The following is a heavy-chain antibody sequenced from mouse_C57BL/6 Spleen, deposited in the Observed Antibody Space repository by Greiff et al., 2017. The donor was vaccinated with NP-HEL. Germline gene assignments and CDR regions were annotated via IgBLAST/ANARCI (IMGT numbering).Heavy chain of an antibody. CDR3: ARSLLQGFAY. Sequence: VQLQQPGAELVRPGSSVKLSCKASGYTFPSYWMDWVKQRPGQGLEWIGNIYPSASETPYNPKFQDTATLTVDKSSSTAYMQLSSLTSEDSAVYYCARSLLQGFAYWGQGTLVTVSA. V-gene: IGHV1-61*01. CDR2: IYPSASET. J-gene: IGHJ3*01. CDR1: GYTFPSYW. D-gene: IGHD2-10*01.